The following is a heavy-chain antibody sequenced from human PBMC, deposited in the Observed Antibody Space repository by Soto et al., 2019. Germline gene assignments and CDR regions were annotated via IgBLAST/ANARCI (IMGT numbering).Heavy chain of an antibody. J-gene: IGHJ3*02. D-gene: IGHD2-2*01. CDR3: VRYCSSTSCYGAFDI. V-gene: IGHV3-30*03. CDR1: GFTFSSYG. Sequence: QVQLVESGGGVVQPGRSLRLSCAASGFTFSSYGMHWVRQAPGKGLEWVAVISYDGSNKYYADSVKGRFTISRDNSKNTLYLQMTSLRAEDTAVYYCVRYCSSTSCYGAFDIWCKGTMVTVSS. CDR2: ISYDGSNK.